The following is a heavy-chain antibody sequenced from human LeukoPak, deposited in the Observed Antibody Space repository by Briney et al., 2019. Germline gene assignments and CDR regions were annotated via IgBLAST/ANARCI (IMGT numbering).Heavy chain of an antibody. Sequence: ASVKVSCKASGHSSNTFGITWVRQAPGQGLEWIGWISPYNSHRKYADKFQGRVTMTTDTSTTTSYMELRSLRSDDTAVYYCARQDSSWYKGFDPWGQGTLVTVSS. V-gene: IGHV1-18*01. CDR3: ARQDSSWYKGFDP. CDR1: GHSSNTFG. D-gene: IGHD6-13*01. CDR2: ISPYNSHR. J-gene: IGHJ5*02.